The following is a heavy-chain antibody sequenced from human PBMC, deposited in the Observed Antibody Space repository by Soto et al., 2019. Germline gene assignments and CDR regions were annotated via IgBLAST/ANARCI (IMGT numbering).Heavy chain of an antibody. CDR1: GYTFTGYY. J-gene: IGHJ6*02. CDR3: ARDIVRAPYYYYGMDV. V-gene: IGHV1-2*02. CDR2: INPNSGGT. D-gene: IGHD2-21*01. Sequence: ASVKVSCKASGYTFTGYYMQWVRQAPGQGLEGMGWINPNSGGTNYAQKFQGRVTMTRDTSISTAYMELSRLRSDDTAVYYCARDIVRAPYYYYGMDVWGQGTTVTVSS.